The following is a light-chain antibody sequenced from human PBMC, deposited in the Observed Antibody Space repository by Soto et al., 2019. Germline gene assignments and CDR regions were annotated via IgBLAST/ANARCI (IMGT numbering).Light chain of an antibody. Sequence: QSVLTQPPSVSGAPGQRVTISCTGSSSNIGAGYDVHWYQQLPGTAPKLLIYGNSNRPSGVPDRFSGSKSGTSASLAITGLQAEVASDYSCQSYDSSLSGNVVFGGGTKLTVL. J-gene: IGLJ2*01. CDR2: GNS. CDR3: QSYDSSLSGNVV. V-gene: IGLV1-40*01. CDR1: SSNIGAGYD.